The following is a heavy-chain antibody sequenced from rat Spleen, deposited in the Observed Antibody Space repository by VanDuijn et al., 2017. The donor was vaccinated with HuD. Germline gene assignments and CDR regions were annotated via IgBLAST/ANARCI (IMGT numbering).Heavy chain of an antibody. CDR1: GFTFSSYW. CDR3: AKDGSYYYSHVMDA. D-gene: IGHD1-12*02. Sequence: EVQLVETGGGLVQPGRSLKLSCVASGFTFSSYWMYWIRQAPGKGLEWVSSINTDGGSTYYPDSVKGRFTISRDNAENTVYLQMNSLRSEDTATYYCAKDGSYYYSHVMDAWGQGASVTVSS. V-gene: IGHV5-58*01. CDR2: INTDGGST. J-gene: IGHJ4*01.